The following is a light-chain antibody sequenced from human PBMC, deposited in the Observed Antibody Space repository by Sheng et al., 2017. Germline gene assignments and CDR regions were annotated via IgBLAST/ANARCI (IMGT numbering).Light chain of an antibody. J-gene: IGLJ1*01. Sequence: QSALAQPASVSGSPGQSITISCTGTVSDVGAYNYVSWYQQHPGEAPKLLIFDVSVRPSGISNRFSASKSGNTASLTISGLQSEDEADYYCSSYAGSNNFYVFGTGTKVTVL. CDR2: DVS. CDR1: VSDVGAYNY. V-gene: IGLV2-14*03. CDR3: SSYAGSNNFYV.